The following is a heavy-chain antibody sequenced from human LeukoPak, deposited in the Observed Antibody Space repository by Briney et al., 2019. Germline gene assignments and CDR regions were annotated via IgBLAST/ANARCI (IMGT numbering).Heavy chain of an antibody. J-gene: IGHJ4*02. Sequence: GGSLRLSCAASGFTFSSYWMSWVRQAPGKGLEWVANIKQAGSEKYYVGSVKGRFTISRDNAKNSLYLQMNSLRAEDTAVYYCARYSSSWDLDYWGQGTLVTVSS. CDR2: IKQAGSEK. D-gene: IGHD6-13*01. V-gene: IGHV3-7*01. CDR1: GFTFSSYW. CDR3: ARYSSSWDLDY.